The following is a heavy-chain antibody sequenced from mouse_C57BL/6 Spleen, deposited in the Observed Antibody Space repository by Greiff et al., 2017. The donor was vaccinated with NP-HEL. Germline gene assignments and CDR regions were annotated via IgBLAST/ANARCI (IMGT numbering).Heavy chain of an antibody. CDR1: GYTFTSYW. D-gene: IGHD1-1*01. J-gene: IGHJ2*01. CDR2: IDPSDSYT. CDR3: AKGKDYCYGSSYYFDY. Sequence: QVQLQQPGAELVMPGASVKLSCKASGYTFTSYWMHWVKQRPGQGLEWIGEIDPSDSYTNYNQKFKGKSTLTVDKSSSTAYMQLSSLTSEDSAVYYCAKGKDYCYGSSYYFDYWGQGTTLTVSS. V-gene: IGHV1-69*01.